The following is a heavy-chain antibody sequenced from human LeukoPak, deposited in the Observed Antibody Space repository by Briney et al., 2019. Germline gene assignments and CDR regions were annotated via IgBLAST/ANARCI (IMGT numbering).Heavy chain of an antibody. D-gene: IGHD2-2*01. V-gene: IGHV4-30-2*01. J-gene: IGHJ5*02. CDR2: IYHSGST. CDR3: ARSRVVPAAISWFDP. Sequence: TWVRQAPGKGLEWIGYIYHSGSTYYNPSLKSRVTISVDRSKNQFSLKLSSVTAADTAVYYCARSRVVPAAISWFDPWGQGTLVTVSS.